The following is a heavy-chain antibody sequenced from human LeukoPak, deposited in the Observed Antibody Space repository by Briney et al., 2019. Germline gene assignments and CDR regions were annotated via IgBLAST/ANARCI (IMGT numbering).Heavy chain of an antibody. CDR2: IDTSGSYI. D-gene: IGHD3-10*01. V-gene: IGHV3-21*01. CDR3: ARGRSITLLRGVAMSDGFDV. Sequence: PGGSLRLSCTASGFTFSNYGLNWVRQAPGKGLEGVSFIDTSGSYIYYGDSVKGRVTISRDNAKNSLYLQMNGLRAEDTAVYYCARGRSITLLRGVAMSDGFDVWGQGAMVTVSS. CDR1: GFTFSNYG. J-gene: IGHJ3*01.